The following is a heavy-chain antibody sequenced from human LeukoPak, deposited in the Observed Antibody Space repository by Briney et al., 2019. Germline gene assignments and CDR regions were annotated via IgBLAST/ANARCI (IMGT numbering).Heavy chain of an antibody. Sequence: ASVKVSCKVSGDTLTELSMHWVRQAPGKGLEWMGGFDPKEGERVYAQNFQGRFTMTEDTSSGTAYMELNSLRSEDTAVYYCATMSFNDYGDYGGDYWGQGTLVTVSS. D-gene: IGHD4-17*01. CDR3: ATMSFNDYGDYGGDY. CDR2: FDPKEGER. CDR1: GDTLTELS. V-gene: IGHV1-24*01. J-gene: IGHJ4*02.